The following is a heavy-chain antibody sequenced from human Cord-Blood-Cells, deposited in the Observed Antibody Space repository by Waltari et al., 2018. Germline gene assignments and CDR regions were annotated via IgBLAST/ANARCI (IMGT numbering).Heavy chain of an antibody. V-gene: IGHV3-30-3*01. CDR1: GFTFSSYA. J-gene: IGHJ6*02. CDR3: ARGIAARGGYYGMDV. D-gene: IGHD6-6*01. CDR2: ISYDGSNK. Sequence: QVQLVESGGGVVQPGRSLRLSCAASGFTFSSYAMHWVRPAPGKGVEWVAGISYDGSNKYYADAVKGRFTISRDNSKNTLYLQMNSLRAEDTAVYYCARGIAARGGYYGMDVWGQGTTVTVSS.